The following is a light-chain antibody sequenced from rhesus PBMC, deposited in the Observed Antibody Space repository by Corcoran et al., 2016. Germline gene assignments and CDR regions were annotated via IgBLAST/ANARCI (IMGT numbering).Light chain of an antibody. J-gene: IGLJ1*01. Sequence: QSAPTEPPSVSGSPGQSVPISCTGTSSDIGGYNDVSWYQQHPGKAPKLMIYGVTNRPSGVSDRFSGSKSGNTASLTIAGLQDEDEADYYCCSYSTCRNIIFGAGTRLTVL. V-gene: IGLV2S7*01. CDR3: CSYSTCRNII. CDR1: SSDIGGYND. CDR2: GVT.